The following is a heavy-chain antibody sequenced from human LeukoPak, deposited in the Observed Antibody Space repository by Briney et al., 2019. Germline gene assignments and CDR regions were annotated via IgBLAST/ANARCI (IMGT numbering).Heavy chain of an antibody. J-gene: IGHJ3*02. Sequence: SETLSLTCTVSGGSISSYYWSWIRQPPGKGLEWIGYIYYSGSTNYNPSLKSRVTISVDTSKNQFSLKLSSVTAADTAVYYCARSLGEWLFDAFDIWGQGTMVTVSS. CDR2: IYYSGST. V-gene: IGHV4-59*12. CDR3: ARSLGEWLFDAFDI. CDR1: GGSISSYY. D-gene: IGHD3-3*01.